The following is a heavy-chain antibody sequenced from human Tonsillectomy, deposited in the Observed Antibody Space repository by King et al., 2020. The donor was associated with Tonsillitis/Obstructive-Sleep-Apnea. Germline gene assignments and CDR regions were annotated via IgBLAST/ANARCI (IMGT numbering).Heavy chain of an antibody. CDR2: INPSGGST. CDR1: GYTFTSYY. CDR3: ERAEQSCSRTSCPLYYYYRDV. V-gene: IGHV1-46*01. D-gene: IGHD2-2*01. Sequence: QLVQSGAEVKKPGASVKVSCKASGYTFTSYYMHWVRQAPGQGLEWMGIINPSGGSTSYAQKFQGGVTMTRDTSTSTVYMELSSLRSEDTAVCYCERAEQSCSRTSCPLYYYYRDVWGKGTTVTVSS. J-gene: IGHJ6*03.